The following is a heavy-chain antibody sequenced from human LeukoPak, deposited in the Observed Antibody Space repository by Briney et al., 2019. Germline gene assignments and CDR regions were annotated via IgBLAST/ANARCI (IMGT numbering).Heavy chain of an antibody. Sequence: GGSLRLSCAASGLTFSNYWMSWVRQAPGKGLEWVANIKEDGNEKYYVDSVKGRFTISRGNAKKLLYLQMNSLRAEDTAVYYCARDRSRFYYWGQGTLVTVSS. V-gene: IGHV3-7*01. CDR2: IKEDGNEK. D-gene: IGHD2-2*01. J-gene: IGHJ4*02. CDR1: GLTFSNYW. CDR3: ARDRSRFYY.